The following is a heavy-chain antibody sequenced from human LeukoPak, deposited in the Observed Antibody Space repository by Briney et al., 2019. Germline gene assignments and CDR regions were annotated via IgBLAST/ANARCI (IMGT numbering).Heavy chain of an antibody. CDR3: AKDRYGDYAYSGFDY. V-gene: IGHV3-9*03. Sequence: PGGSLRLSCAASGFTFDDYAMHWVRQAPGKGLEGVSGISWNSGSIVYAESVKGGFTIYREKDKNSLYLQMNSLRAEDMALYYCAKDRYGDYAYSGFDYWGQGTLVTVSS. D-gene: IGHD4-17*01. CDR1: GFTFDDYA. J-gene: IGHJ4*02. CDR2: ISWNSGSI.